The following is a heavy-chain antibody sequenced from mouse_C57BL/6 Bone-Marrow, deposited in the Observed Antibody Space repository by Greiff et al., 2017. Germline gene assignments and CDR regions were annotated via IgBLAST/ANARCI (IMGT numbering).Heavy chain of an antibody. D-gene: IGHD2-1*01. J-gene: IGHJ4*01. V-gene: IGHV1-53*01. CDR2: INPSNGGT. Sequence: QVQLKQPGTELVKPGASVKLSCKASGYTFTSYWMHWVKQRPGQGLEWIGNINPSNGGTNYNEKFKSKATLTVDKSSSTAYMQLSSLTSEDSAVYYCAREGIYHGNYDYAMDYWGQGTSGTVSS. CDR3: AREGIYHGNYDYAMDY. CDR1: GYTFTSYW.